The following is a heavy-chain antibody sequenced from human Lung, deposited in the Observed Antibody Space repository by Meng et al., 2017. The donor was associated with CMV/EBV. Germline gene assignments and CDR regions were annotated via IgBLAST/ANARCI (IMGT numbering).Heavy chain of an antibody. J-gene: IGHJ4*02. CDR2: INPSGGST. Sequence: ASVKVSXKASGYTFTSYYMHWVRQAPGQGLEWMGIINPSGGSTSYAQKFQGRVTMTRDTSTSTVYMELSSLRSEDTAVYYCARDGLHLYRFLEWLFGYYFDYWGQGTLVTVSS. V-gene: IGHV1-46*01. D-gene: IGHD3-3*01. CDR3: ARDGLHLYRFLEWLFGYYFDY. CDR1: GYTFTSYY.